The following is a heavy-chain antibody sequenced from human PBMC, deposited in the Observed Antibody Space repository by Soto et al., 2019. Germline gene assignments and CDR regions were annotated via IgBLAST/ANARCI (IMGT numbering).Heavy chain of an antibody. V-gene: IGHV3-30*18. D-gene: IGHD3-22*01. J-gene: IGHJ6*02. CDR2: ISYDGSNK. CDR1: GFTFSSYG. CDR3: AKDVGSYYYDSSGYSGTYYYYGMDV. Sequence: QVQLVESGGGVVQPGRSLRLSCAASGFTFSSYGMHWVRRAPGKGLEWVAVISYDGSNKYYADSVKGRFTISRDNSKNTLYLHMNSLRAEDTAVYYCAKDVGSYYYDSSGYSGTYYYYGMDVWGQGTTVTVSS.